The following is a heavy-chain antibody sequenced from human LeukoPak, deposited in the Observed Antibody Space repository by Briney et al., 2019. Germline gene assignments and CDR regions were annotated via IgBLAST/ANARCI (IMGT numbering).Heavy chain of an antibody. J-gene: IGHJ6*02. CDR3: ARGPRYGSSCYPNYGMDV. Sequence: GGCLRLSCAASGFTFSSHDMQWGRHATGKGVEWVSAICTGGVTYYVDAVKGRFTISRENAKNSLYLQMNSLRAGDTAVYYCARGPRYGSSCYPNYGMDVWGQGTTVTVSS. CDR2: ICTGGVT. CDR1: GFTFSSHD. D-gene: IGHD3-22*01. V-gene: IGHV3-13*01.